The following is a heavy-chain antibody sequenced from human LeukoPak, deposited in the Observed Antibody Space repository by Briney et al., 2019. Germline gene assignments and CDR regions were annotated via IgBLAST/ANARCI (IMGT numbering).Heavy chain of an antibody. V-gene: IGHV3-15*01. D-gene: IGHD4-17*01. Sequence: GGSLRLSCAASGFTFSNAWMSWVRQAPGKGLEWVGRIRSKTDGGTTDYAAPVKGRFTISREDSKNTLYLQMNSLKTEDTAVYYCTASTDYYYGMDVWGQGTTVTVSS. CDR3: TASTDYYYGMDV. CDR2: IRSKTDGGTT. J-gene: IGHJ6*02. CDR1: GFTFSNAW.